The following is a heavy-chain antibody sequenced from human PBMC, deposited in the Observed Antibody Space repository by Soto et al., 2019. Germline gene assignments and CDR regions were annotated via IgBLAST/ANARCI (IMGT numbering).Heavy chain of an antibody. CDR3: ASSRYCISTSWHSSSFGYYYYGMAV. J-gene: IGHJ6*02. Sequence: QVQLVQSGAEVKKPGSSVKVSCKASGGTFSSYAISWVRQAPGQGLEWMGGIIPIFGTANYAQKFQGRVTSTAEPSTTTSYMELSSLRSEDTAVYSCASSRYCISTSWHSSSFGYYYYGMAVWGQETTVTFSS. CDR1: GGTFSSYA. D-gene: IGHD2-2*01. CDR2: IIPIFGTA. V-gene: IGHV1-69*12.